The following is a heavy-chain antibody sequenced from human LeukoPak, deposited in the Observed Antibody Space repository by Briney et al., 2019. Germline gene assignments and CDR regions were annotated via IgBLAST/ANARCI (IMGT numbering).Heavy chain of an antibody. CDR1: GGSISSYY. V-gene: IGHV4-59*01. CDR3: ARIVVAGTFLDY. Sequence: SETLSLTCTVSGGSISSYYWSWIRQPPGKGLEWIGYIYYSGSTNYNPSLKSRITISVDTSKNQFSLKLSSVTAADTAVYYCARIVVAGTFLDYWGQGTLVTVSS. CDR2: IYYSGST. J-gene: IGHJ4*02. D-gene: IGHD6-19*01.